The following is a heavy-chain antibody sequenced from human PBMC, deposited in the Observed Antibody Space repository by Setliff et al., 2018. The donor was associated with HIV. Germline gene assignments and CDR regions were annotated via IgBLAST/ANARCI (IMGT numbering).Heavy chain of an antibody. Sequence: SETLSLTCTVSGGSVTSYYWSWIRQPAGKRLEWIGRISISGDTNYNPSLKSRATMSVDTSKNQFSLKLSSVTAADTAVYYCARHLLDSGRNYDFFYMDVWGKGTSVTVSS. CDR3: ARHLLDSGRNYDFFYMDV. J-gene: IGHJ6*03. V-gene: IGHV4-4*07. CDR2: ISISGDT. D-gene: IGHD3-10*01. CDR1: GGSVTSYY.